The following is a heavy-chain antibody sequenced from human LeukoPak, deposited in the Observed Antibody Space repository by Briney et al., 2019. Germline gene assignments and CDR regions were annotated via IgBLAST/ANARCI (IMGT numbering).Heavy chain of an antibody. J-gene: IGHJ5*02. V-gene: IGHV1-46*01. CDR1: GYTFTSYY. Sequence: ASVKVSCKASGYTFTSYYMHWVRQAPGQGLEWMGIINPSGGSTSYAQKFQGRVTMPVDTSKNQFSLKLRSVTAADTAVYYCARDVITDWFDPWGQGTLVTVSS. CDR2: INPSGGST. CDR3: ARDVITDWFDP. D-gene: IGHD3-16*01.